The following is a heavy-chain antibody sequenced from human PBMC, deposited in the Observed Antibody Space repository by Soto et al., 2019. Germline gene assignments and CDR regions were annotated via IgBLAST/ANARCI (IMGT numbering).Heavy chain of an antibody. CDR2: ISGSGGST. CDR1: GFTFSSYA. V-gene: IGHV3-23*01. Sequence: GGSLRLSCAASGFTFSSYAMSWVRQAPGKGLEWVSAISGSGGSTYYADSVKGRFTISRDNSKNTLYLQMNSLRADDTAVYYCAKRGGIAAAGTKFDYFDYWGQGTLVTVSS. CDR3: AKRGGIAAAGTKFDYFDY. D-gene: IGHD6-13*01. J-gene: IGHJ4*02.